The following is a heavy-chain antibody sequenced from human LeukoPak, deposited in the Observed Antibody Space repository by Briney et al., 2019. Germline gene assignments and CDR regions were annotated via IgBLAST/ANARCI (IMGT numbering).Heavy chain of an antibody. CDR2: ISAYNGNT. V-gene: IGHV1-18*01. CDR3: ARTPPYYYDSSGYFPWRY. J-gene: IGHJ4*02. CDR1: GYTFTSYG. Sequence: ASVKVSCKASGYTFTSYGISWVRQAPGQGLEWMGWISAYNGNTNYAQKLQGRVTMTTDTSTSTAYMELRSLRSDDTAVYYCARTPPYYYDSSGYFPWRYWGQGTLVTVSS. D-gene: IGHD3-22*01.